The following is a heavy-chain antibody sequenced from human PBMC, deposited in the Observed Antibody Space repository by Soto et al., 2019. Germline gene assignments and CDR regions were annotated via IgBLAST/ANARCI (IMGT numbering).Heavy chain of an antibody. CDR2: IYYSGST. D-gene: IGHD3-10*01. Sequence: SETLSLTCTVSGGSISSSSYYWGWIRQPPGKGLEWIGSIYYSGSTYYNPSLKSRVTISVDTPKNQFSLKLSSVTAADTAVYYCARHAGRLLWFGELPPDYWGQGTLVTSPQ. CDR3: ARHAGRLLWFGELPPDY. V-gene: IGHV4-39*01. J-gene: IGHJ4*02. CDR1: GGSISSSSYY.